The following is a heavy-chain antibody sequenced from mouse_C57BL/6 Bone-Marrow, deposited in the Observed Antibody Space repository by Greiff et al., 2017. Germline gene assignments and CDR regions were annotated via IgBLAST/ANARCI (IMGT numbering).Heavy chain of an antibody. Sequence: QVQLQQPGAELVKPGASVKMSCKASGYTFTSYWITWVKQRPGQGLEWIGDIYPGSGSTNYNEKFKSKATLTVDTSSSTAYMQLSSLTSEDSAVYYCARSRWGVRRAWFAYWGQGTLVTVSA. D-gene: IGHD2-14*01. CDR3: ARSRWGVRRAWFAY. V-gene: IGHV1-55*01. CDR1: GYTFTSYW. CDR2: IYPGSGST. J-gene: IGHJ3*01.